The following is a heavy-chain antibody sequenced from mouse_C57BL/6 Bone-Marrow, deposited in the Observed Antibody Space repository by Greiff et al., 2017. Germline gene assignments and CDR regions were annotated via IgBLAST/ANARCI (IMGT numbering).Heavy chain of an antibody. Sequence: QVQLQQPGAELVKPGASVKMSCKASGYTFTSYWITWVKQRPGQGLEWIGDIYPGSGSTNYNEKFKGKATLTVDTSSTTAYMQLSSLTSDDSAVYYCARGLITTVVGDYYDYWGPGTTLTVSS. CDR3: ARGLITTVVGDYYDY. CDR1: GYTFTSYW. V-gene: IGHV1-55*01. CDR2: IYPGSGST. J-gene: IGHJ2*01. D-gene: IGHD1-1*01.